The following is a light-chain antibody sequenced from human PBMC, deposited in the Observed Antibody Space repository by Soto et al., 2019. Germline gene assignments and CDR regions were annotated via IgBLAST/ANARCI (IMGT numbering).Light chain of an antibody. CDR2: EAS. V-gene: IGKV3-20*01. CDR1: QSVSSDY. CDR3: QHVGNSPLWT. J-gene: IGKJ1*01. Sequence: ENVLTQSPGTLSLSPGERATLSCRASQSVSSDYLAWYQQKPGQPPRLLIYEASTRAIGIPDRFSGSGSGTEFTLTISRLEPEDFAVYFCQHVGNSPLWTFGQVTKVEVK.